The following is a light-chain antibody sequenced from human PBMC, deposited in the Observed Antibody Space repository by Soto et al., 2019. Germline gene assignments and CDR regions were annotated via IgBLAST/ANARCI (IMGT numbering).Light chain of an antibody. Sequence: EIVLTQSPGTLSLSPGERATLSCRASQSISSTYLAWYRQKPGQAPRLLIYAASSRATGIPDRFSGSGSGTDCTLTISRLEPEDFAVYYCQQSYASSWTFGQGTRVEIK. CDR2: AAS. CDR1: QSISSTY. CDR3: QQSYASSWT. V-gene: IGKV3-20*01. J-gene: IGKJ1*01.